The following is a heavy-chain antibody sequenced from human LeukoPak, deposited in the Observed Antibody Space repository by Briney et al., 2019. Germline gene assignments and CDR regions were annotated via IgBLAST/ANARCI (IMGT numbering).Heavy chain of an antibody. D-gene: IGHD3-22*01. CDR2: IKYIASP. CDR1: RGSISSSSYY. CDR3: ARGDSSGHQFDP. J-gene: IGHJ5*02. V-gene: IGHV4-39*01. Sequence: SETLSLSCTVSRGSISSSSYYCGWIRQPPGKWIECHGSIKYIASPYYNPSLKSRSTIPVDMSKNQFSLKLTAVTAADPPVYTCARGDSSGHQFDPWGQGTLVTVSS.